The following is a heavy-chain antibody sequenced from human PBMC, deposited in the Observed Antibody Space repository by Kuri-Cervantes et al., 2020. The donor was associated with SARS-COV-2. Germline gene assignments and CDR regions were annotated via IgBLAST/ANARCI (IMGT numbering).Heavy chain of an antibody. D-gene: IGHD6-6*01. J-gene: IGHJ4*02. CDR1: GFTFSSYA. Sequence: GGSLRLSCAASGFTFSSYAMSWVRQAPGKGLEWVSAISGSGGSTYYADSVKGRFTISRDNSKNTLYLQMNSLRAEDTAVYCCAKDPLWGSSYNFDYWGQGTLVTVSS. V-gene: IGHV3-23*01. CDR3: AKDPLWGSSYNFDY. CDR2: ISGSGGST.